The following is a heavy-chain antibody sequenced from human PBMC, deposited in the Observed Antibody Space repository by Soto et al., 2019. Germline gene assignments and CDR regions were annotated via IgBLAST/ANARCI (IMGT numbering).Heavy chain of an antibody. CDR1: GFTFSSYA. CDR2: ISYDGSNK. J-gene: IGHJ4*02. Sequence: QVQLVESGGGVVQPGRSLRLSCAASGFTFSSYAMHWVRQAPGKGLEWVAVISYDGSNKYYADSVKGRFTISRDNSKNTLYLQMNSLRAGDTAVYYCAREGAVAGMLDYWGQGTLVTVSS. V-gene: IGHV3-30-3*01. D-gene: IGHD6-19*01. CDR3: AREGAVAGMLDY.